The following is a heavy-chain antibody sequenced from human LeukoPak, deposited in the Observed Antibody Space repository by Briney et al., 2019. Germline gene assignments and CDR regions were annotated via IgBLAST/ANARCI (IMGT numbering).Heavy chain of an antibody. CDR2: IYHSGST. V-gene: IGHV4-30-2*01. D-gene: IGHD1-26*01. CDR1: GGSISSGGYS. Sequence: SETLSLTCAVSGGSISSGGYSWSWIRQPPGKGLEWIGYIYHSGSTYYNPSLKSRVTISVDRSKNQFSLKLSSVTAADTAVYYSARDIGSRVWGKGTTVIVSS. J-gene: IGHJ6*04. CDR3: ARDIGSRV.